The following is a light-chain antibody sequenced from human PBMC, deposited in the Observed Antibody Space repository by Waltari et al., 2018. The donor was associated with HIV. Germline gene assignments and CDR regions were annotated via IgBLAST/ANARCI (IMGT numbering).Light chain of an antibody. CDR1: TSPTGPNH. J-gene: IGLJ3*02. CDR2: SNI. V-gene: IGLV1-44*01. Sequence: SVLPQPASAPGPPGHTIIVPCPGPTSPTGPNHANRYQQLPGTTPRLLMHSNIQRPSGVPDRFSGSRSGTSASLAISGLQSEDEADYYCSAWDASLGAWMFGGGTKLTVL. CDR3: SAWDASLGAWM.